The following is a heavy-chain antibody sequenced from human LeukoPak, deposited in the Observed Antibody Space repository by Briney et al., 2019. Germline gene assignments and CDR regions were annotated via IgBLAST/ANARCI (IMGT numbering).Heavy chain of an antibody. CDR3: ARGRRYNVDY. CDR2: IYYSGST. Sequence: PSETLSVTCTVSGGSISSSSYYWGWIRQPPGKGLEWIGSIYYSGSTYYNPSLKSRVTISVDTSKNQFSLKLSSVTAADTAVYYCARGRRYNVDYWGQGTLVTVSS. J-gene: IGHJ4*02. V-gene: IGHV4-39*01. CDR1: GGSISSSSYY. D-gene: IGHD1-14*01.